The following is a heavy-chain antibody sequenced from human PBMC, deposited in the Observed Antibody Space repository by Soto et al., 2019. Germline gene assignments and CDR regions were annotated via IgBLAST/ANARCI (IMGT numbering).Heavy chain of an antibody. V-gene: IGHV4-59*01. J-gene: IGHJ4*02. CDR1: CGSISSYY. D-gene: IGHD4-17*01. CDR3: ARAPYYGDYWS. Sequence: SGTLSLTCTVSCGSISSYYWSWIRQPPGKGLEWIGYIYYSGSTNYNPSLKSRVTISVDTSKNQFSLKLSSVTAADTAVYYCARAPYYGDYWSWGQGTLVTVS. CDR2: IYYSGST.